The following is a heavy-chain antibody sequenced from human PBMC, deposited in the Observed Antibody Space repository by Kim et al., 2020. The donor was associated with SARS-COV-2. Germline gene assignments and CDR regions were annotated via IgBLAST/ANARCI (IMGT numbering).Heavy chain of an antibody. CDR1: GFTFSSYA. V-gene: IGHV3-64D*06. CDR2: ISSNGGST. Sequence: GGSLRLSCSASGFTFSSYAMHWVRQAPGKGLEYVSAISSNGGSTYYADSVKGRFTISRDNSKNTLYLQMSSLRAEDTAVYYCVKDGYIVVVTAGGAFDIWGQGTMVTVSS. D-gene: IGHD2-21*02. J-gene: IGHJ3*02. CDR3: VKDGYIVVVTAGGAFDI.